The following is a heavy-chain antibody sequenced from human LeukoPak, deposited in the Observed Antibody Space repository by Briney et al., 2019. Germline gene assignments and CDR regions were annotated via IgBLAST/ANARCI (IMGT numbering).Heavy chain of an antibody. D-gene: IGHD3-3*01. V-gene: IGHV4-39*01. J-gene: IGHJ5*02. CDR3: ASTYTRTYYDFWSGYYNNWFDP. CDR1: GGSISSSSYY. CDR2: IYYSGST. Sequence: SETLSLTCTVSGGSISSSSYYWGWIRQPPGKGLEWIGSIYYSGSTYYNPSLKSRVTISVDTSKNQFSLKLSSVTAADTAVYYCASTYTRTYYDFWSGYYNNWFDPWGQGTLVTVSS.